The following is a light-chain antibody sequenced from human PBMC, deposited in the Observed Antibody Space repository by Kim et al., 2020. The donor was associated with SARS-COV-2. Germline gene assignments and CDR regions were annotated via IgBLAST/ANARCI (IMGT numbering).Light chain of an antibody. J-gene: IGKJ1*01. CDR3: QQYSSSPAT. V-gene: IGKV3-20*01. CDR2: GAS. CDR1: QGVSSNY. Sequence: PGETAPLSCRASQGVSSNYVACYQQNPGQAPRLLFYGASSRATGIPDRFSGSGSGTNFTLTITRLEPEEFAVYYCQQYSSSPATFGQGTKVDIK.